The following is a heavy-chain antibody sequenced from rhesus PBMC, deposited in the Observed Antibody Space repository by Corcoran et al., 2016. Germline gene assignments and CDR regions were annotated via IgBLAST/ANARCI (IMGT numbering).Heavy chain of an antibody. V-gene: IGHV4-65*01. Sequence: QVQLQESGPGLVKPSETLSLTCAVSGGSVSSSNWWSWIRSPPGKVLEWIGYISGRSGSTYYNPSLKSRVTISTDASKNQFSLELSSVTAADTAVYYCARGPLYSGSWNVLDYWGQGVLVTVSS. CDR1: GGSVSSSNW. CDR2: ISGRSGST. D-gene: IGHD6-25*01. J-gene: IGHJ4*01. CDR3: ARGPLYSGSWNVLDY.